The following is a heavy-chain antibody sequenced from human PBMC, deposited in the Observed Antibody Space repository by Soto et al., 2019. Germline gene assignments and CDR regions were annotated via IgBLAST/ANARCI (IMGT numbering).Heavy chain of an antibody. J-gene: IGHJ6*02. Sequence: PSETLSLTCTVSGGSISSYYWSWIRQPPGKGLEWIGYVYYSGSTRGNPSLKSRVTISVDTSKNQFSLKLSSVTAADTAVYYCARDKVNIGVDGTHYFYGMDVWGQGTTVTV. CDR3: ARDKVNIGVDGTHYFYGMDV. CDR1: GGSISSYY. D-gene: IGHD6-19*01. CDR2: VYYSGST. V-gene: IGHV4-59*01.